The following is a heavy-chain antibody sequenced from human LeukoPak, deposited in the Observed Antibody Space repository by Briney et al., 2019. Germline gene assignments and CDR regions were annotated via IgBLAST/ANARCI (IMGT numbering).Heavy chain of an antibody. J-gene: IGHJ3*02. CDR2: IYPGDSDT. CDR3: ARLVYCSSTSCSDAFDI. CDR1: GYSFTSYW. V-gene: IGHV5-51*01. Sequence: AESLKISCKGSGYSFTSYWIGWVRQMPGKGLEWMGIIYPGDSDTRYSPSFQGQVTISADKSISTAYLQWSSLTASDTAMYYCARLVYCSSTSCSDAFDIWGQGTMVTVSS. D-gene: IGHD2-2*01.